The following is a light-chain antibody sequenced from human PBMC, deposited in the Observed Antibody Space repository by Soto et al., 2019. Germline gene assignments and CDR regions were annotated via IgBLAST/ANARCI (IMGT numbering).Light chain of an antibody. V-gene: IGLV1-51*01. J-gene: IGLJ1*01. CDR1: ISNIGGNS. CDR3: GSWDSSRSAYV. Sequence: QEVTIFCSGSISNIGGNSASWYQQHPAAAPKLLIYDDNKRPSAIPERFSGCKSGTSAALGITGFQTGDEADDYCGSWDSSRSAYVFGTGTKVTVL. CDR2: DDN.